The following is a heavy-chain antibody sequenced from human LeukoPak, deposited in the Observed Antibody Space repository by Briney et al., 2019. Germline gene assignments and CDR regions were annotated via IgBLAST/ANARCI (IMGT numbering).Heavy chain of an antibody. Sequence: GGSLRLSCAASGFTFSTYWMTWVRQAPGKGLEWVANIRQDGSEKYYVDSVEGRFTISRDKAKNPLFLQMNSLRAEDTAVYYCARDMRGDGFDIWGQGTMVTVSS. J-gene: IGHJ3*02. D-gene: IGHD2-2*01. CDR1: GFTFSTYW. V-gene: IGHV3-7*04. CDR3: ARDMRGDGFDI. CDR2: IRQDGSEK.